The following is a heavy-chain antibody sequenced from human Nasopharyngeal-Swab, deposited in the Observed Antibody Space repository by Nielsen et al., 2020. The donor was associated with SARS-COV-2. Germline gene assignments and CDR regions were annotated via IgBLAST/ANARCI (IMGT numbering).Heavy chain of an antibody. Sequence: GGSLRLSCVVSGFTFSDHWMNWVRQAPGKGLEWVANIKPDGSEKYYVDSVKGRFTISGDNARNSLFLQMDSLRVEDTAIYYCAGNHDNTFWGQGNLVAVS. CDR2: IKPDGSEK. D-gene: IGHD3-22*01. V-gene: IGHV3-7*03. CDR1: GFTFSDHW. J-gene: IGHJ4*02. CDR3: AGNHDNTF.